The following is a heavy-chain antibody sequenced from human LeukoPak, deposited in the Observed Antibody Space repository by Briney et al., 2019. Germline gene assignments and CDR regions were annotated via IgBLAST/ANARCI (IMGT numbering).Heavy chain of an antibody. J-gene: IGHJ4*02. CDR1: GFTFSTYA. D-gene: IGHD1-26*01. CDR2: ISSHGSNK. Sequence: GRSLRLSCAASGFTFSTYAMHWVRQAPGKGLEWVAVISSHGSNKFYADSVKGRFTISRDNSKNTLYLQMNSLRAEDTAVYYCAKMGAGLDYWGQGTLVTVSS. CDR3: AKMGAGLDY. V-gene: IGHV3-30-3*02.